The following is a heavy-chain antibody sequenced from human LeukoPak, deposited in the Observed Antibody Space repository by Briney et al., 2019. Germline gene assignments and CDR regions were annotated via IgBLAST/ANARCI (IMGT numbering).Heavy chain of an antibody. Sequence: SETLSLTCTVSGYSISSTYYGAWIRQPPGKGLEWIATISHSGNTYYTPSLESRLTISLDTSKKHFSLRLSSVTAADTAVYYCARVNAPVATFDCWGLGTLVAVSS. D-gene: IGHD1-1*01. CDR3: ARVNAPVATFDC. CDR2: ISHSGNT. J-gene: IGHJ4*02. V-gene: IGHV4-38-2*02. CDR1: GYSISSTYY.